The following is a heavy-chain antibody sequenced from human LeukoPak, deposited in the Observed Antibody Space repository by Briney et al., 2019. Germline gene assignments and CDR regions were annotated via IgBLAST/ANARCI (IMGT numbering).Heavy chain of an antibody. CDR3: AKDLYLQWLVPFSTGIYFDY. Sequence: PGGSLRLSCAASGFTFSSYAMSWVRQAPGKGLEWVSAISGSGGITYYADSVKGRFTISRDNSKNTLYLQMNSLRAEDTAVYYCAKDLYLQWLVPFSTGIYFDYWGQGTLVTVSP. CDR2: ISGSGGIT. J-gene: IGHJ4*02. V-gene: IGHV3-23*01. D-gene: IGHD6-19*01. CDR1: GFTFSSYA.